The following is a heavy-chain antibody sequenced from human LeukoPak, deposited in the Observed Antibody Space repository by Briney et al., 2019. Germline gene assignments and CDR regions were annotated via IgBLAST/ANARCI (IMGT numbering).Heavy chain of an antibody. CDR3: AREVGMGITIFGVVNDAFDI. CDR1: GFTFSDYY. D-gene: IGHD3-3*01. V-gene: IGHV3-11*04. J-gene: IGHJ3*02. Sequence: GGSLRLSCAASGFTFSDYYMSWIRQIPGKGLEWVSYISSSGSTIYYADSVKGRFTISRDNAKNSLYLQMNSLRAEDTAVYYCAREVGMGITIFGVVNDAFDIWGQGTMVTVSS. CDR2: ISSSGSTI.